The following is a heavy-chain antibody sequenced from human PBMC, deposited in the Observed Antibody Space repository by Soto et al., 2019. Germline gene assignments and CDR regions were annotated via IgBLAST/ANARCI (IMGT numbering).Heavy chain of an antibody. J-gene: IGHJ4*02. CDR2: ISYDGSNK. Sequence: AGGSLRLSCAASGFTFSSNAMHWVRQAPGKGLEWVAVISYDGSNKYYAYSMKGRFTISRDNNKNTLYLQMNRLRAEETAVYYCARAFDYYDSSGYFYWGQGTLVTVSS. V-gene: IGHV3-30-3*01. D-gene: IGHD3-22*01. CDR1: GFTFSSNA. CDR3: ARAFDYYDSSGYFY.